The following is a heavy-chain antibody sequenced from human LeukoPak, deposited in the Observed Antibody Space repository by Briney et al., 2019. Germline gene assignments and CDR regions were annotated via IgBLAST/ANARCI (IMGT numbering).Heavy chain of an antibody. CDR3: ARDRSGGRLIDY. CDR2: IYSGGST. D-gene: IGHD3-22*01. CDR1: GFTVSSNH. Sequence: PGGSLRLSCAASGFTVSSNHMSWVRQAPGKGLEWVSVIYSGGSTYYADSVKGRFTISRDNSKNTLYLQMNSLRAEDTAVYYCARDRSGGRLIDYWGQGTLVTVPS. J-gene: IGHJ4*02. V-gene: IGHV3-66*02.